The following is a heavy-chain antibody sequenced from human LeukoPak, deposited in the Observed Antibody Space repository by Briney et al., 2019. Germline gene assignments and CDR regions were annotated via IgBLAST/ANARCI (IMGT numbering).Heavy chain of an antibody. CDR3: VRPGVRDYCFDY. CDR1: GFTFSNYP. CDR2: ISYEGNNK. Sequence: PGRSLRLSCAASGFTFSNYPMHWFRQAPGKGLEWVAAISYEGNNKYEADSVKGRFTISRDNSKNTLYLQMNSLRAEDTALYYCVRPGVRDYCFDYWGQGTLVTVSS. D-gene: IGHD3-10*01. V-gene: IGHV3-30-3*01. J-gene: IGHJ4*02.